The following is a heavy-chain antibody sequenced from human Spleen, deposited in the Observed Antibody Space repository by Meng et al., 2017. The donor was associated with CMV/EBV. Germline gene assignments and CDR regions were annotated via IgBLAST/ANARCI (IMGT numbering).Heavy chain of an antibody. CDR1: GYTFTRYY. J-gene: IGHJ4*02. CDR3: ARTSIAVAGSIDC. D-gene: IGHD6-19*01. V-gene: IGHV1-2*02. CDR2: INPNSGDT. Sequence: ASVKVSCKASGYTFTRYYIHWVRQAPAQGLEWMGWINPNSGDTSYAQKFQGRVTMTRDTSISTAYMQLSGLRSEDTAVYYCARTSIAVAGSIDCWGQGTLVTVSS.